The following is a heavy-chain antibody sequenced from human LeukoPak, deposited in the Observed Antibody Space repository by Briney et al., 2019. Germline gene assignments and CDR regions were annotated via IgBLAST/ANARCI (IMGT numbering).Heavy chain of an antibody. V-gene: IGHV4-4*07. CDR2: IYTSGST. J-gene: IGHJ6*03. CDR3: ARVFDSGSQAYFYYMDV. D-gene: IGHD3-10*01. Sequence: SETLSLTCTVSGGSFSIYYWSWIRQPAGKGLEWIGRIYTSGSTNYNPSLKSRVTMSVDTSKNQFSLKVSSVTAADTAVYYCARVFDSGSQAYFYYMDVWGKGTTVTIFS. CDR1: GGSFSIYY.